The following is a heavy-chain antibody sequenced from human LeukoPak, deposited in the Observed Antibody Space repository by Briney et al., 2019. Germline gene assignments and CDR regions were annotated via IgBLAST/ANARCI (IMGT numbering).Heavy chain of an antibody. Sequence: SETLSLTCTVSGGSISSGGYYWSWIRQPPGKGLEWIGYIYHSGSTYYNPSLKSRVTISVDRSKNQFSLKLSSVTAADTAVYYCARDQGGGDSYNWFDPWGQGTLVTVSS. CDR2: IYHSGST. D-gene: IGHD2-21*02. CDR1: GGSISSGGYY. J-gene: IGHJ5*02. V-gene: IGHV4-30-2*01. CDR3: ARDQGGGDSYNWFDP.